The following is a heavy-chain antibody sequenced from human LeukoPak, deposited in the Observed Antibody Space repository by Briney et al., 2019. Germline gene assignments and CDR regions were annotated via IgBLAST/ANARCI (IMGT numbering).Heavy chain of an antibody. D-gene: IGHD2-2*01. CDR1: GFTFSSYG. V-gene: IGHV3-30*02. CDR3: AKDGQTMHLPPYYYYYYMDV. J-gene: IGHJ6*03. CDR2: IRYDGSNK. Sequence: GGSLRLSCAASGFTFSSYGMHWVRQAPGKGLEWVAFIRYDGSNKYYADSVKGRFTISRDNSKNTLYLQMNSLRAEDTAVYYCAKDGQTMHLPPYYYYYYMDVWGKGTTVTISS.